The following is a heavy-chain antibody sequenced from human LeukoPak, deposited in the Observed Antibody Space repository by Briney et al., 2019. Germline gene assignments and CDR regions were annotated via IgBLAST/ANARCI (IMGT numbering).Heavy chain of an antibody. CDR3: ARGGGEKAADCGGDCYYY. Sequence: ASVKVSCKASGYTFNNHYMYWVRQAPGQGLEWMGVINPSGGSTSYAQKFQGRVTMTRDTSTSTVYMELSSLRSEDTAVYYCARGGGEKAADCGGDCYYYWGQGTLVTVSS. D-gene: IGHD2-21*02. CDR2: INPSGGST. V-gene: IGHV1-46*02. CDR1: GYTFNNHY. J-gene: IGHJ4*02.